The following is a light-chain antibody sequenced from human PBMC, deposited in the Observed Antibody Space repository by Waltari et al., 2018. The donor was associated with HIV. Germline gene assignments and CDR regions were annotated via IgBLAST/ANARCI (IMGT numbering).Light chain of an antibody. Sequence: QSALTQPASLSGSPGQSITISCYGTSNDVGGYNYVSWYQQHPGKAPKLMICEVNNRPSGVSSRFSGSKSGNTAYLTISGLQAEDEADYYCSSYTSSITLVFGGGTKVTVL. J-gene: IGLJ2*01. CDR2: EVN. CDR1: SNDVGGYNY. V-gene: IGLV2-14*01. CDR3: SSYTSSITLV.